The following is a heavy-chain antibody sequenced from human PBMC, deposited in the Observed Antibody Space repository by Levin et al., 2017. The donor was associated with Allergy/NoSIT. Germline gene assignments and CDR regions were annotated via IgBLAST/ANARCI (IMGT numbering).Heavy chain of an antibody. CDR3: TRDHFRPGDYFDS. CDR2: IRSKAYGGTS. D-gene: IGHD3-3*02. J-gene: IGHJ4*02. V-gene: IGHV3-49*03. Sequence: GGSLRLSCTASGFTFGDYAMSWFRQAPGKGLEWVGFIRSKAYGGTSEYAASVKGRFSISRDDSKSIAYLQMNSLKTEDTAVYYCTRDHFRPGDYFDSWGQGTLVTVSS. CDR1: GFTFGDYA.